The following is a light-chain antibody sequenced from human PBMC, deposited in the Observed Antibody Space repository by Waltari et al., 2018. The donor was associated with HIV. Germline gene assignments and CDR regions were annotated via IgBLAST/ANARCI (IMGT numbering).Light chain of an antibody. V-gene: IGLV1-44*01. CDR3: AAWDDSLNGL. CDR2: NNN. CDR1: RSNIGSNP. J-gene: IGLJ3*02. Sequence: QSVLTQPPSASGTPGQRVTISCSGRRSNIGSNPVSWYQQLPGTAPKLLIYNNNQRPSGFPDRFSGSKSGTSASLAISGLQSEDEGDYYCAAWDDSLNGLFGGGTKLTV.